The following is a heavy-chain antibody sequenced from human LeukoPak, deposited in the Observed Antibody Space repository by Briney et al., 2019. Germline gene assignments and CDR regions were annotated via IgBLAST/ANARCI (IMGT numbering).Heavy chain of an antibody. CDR2: ISAYNGNT. CDR1: GYTFTSYG. Sequence: ASVKVCCKASGYTFTSYGISWGGQAPGQGLEWMGWISAYNGNTNYAQTLQGRVTMTTDTSTTTAYMELRSLRSDDTAVYYCARDLPSPRGGYYYYYGVDVWGQGTTVTVSS. CDR3: ARDLPSPRGGYYYYYGVDV. V-gene: IGHV1-18*01. D-gene: IGHD2-2*01. J-gene: IGHJ6*02.